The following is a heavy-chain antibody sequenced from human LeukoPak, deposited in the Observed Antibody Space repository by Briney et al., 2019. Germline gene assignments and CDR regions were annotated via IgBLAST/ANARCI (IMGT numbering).Heavy chain of an antibody. J-gene: IGHJ4*02. Sequence: SETLSLTCTVSGGSISSYYWSWIRQPPGKGLEWIGYIYYSGSTSYNPSLKSRVTISVDTSKNQFSLKLRSVTAADTAVYYCARVGFGNTPHPIDYWGQGTLVTVSS. CDR1: GGSISSYY. CDR2: IYYSGST. V-gene: IGHV4-59*01. CDR3: ARVGFGNTPHPIDY. D-gene: IGHD4-23*01.